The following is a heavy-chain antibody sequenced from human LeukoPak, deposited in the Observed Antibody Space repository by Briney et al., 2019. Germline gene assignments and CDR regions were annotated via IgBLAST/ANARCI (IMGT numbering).Heavy chain of an antibody. Sequence: GGSLRLSCAASGFTFSSYGMHWVRQAPGKGLEWVAVIWYDGSNKYYADSVKGRFTISRDNSKNTLYLQMNSLRAEDTAVYYCARQSGYYYGSGTPVTYFDYWGQGTLVTVSS. CDR1: GFTFSSYG. CDR2: IWYDGSNK. D-gene: IGHD3-10*01. J-gene: IGHJ4*02. V-gene: IGHV3-33*01. CDR3: ARQSGYYYGSGTPVTYFDY.